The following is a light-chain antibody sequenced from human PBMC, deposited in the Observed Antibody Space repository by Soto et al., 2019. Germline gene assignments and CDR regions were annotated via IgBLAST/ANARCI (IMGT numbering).Light chain of an antibody. V-gene: IGKV1-27*01. CDR1: QGISNY. CDR2: AAS. CDR3: QRYNGAPYT. Sequence: DFQMTQSPSSLSVSVGDRVTITCRANQGISNYLAWYQQRPGKVPQVLIYAASTLQSGVPSRFSGRGSGSEFTLTINGLQPEDVGTYYCQRYNGAPYTFGQGTKVEIK. J-gene: IGKJ2*01.